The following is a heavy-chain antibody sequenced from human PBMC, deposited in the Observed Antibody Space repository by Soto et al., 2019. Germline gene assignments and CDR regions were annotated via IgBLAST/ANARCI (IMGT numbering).Heavy chain of an antibody. CDR1: GFTFSSYA. D-gene: IGHD4-4*01. J-gene: IGHJ3*02. Sequence: PGGSLRLSCAASGFTFSSYAMHWVRQAPGKGLEWVAVISYDGSNKYYADSVKGRFTISRDNSKNTLYLQMNSLRAEDTAVYYCARDHVYSNSPTAFDIWGQGTMVTVSS. CDR2: ISYDGSNK. CDR3: ARDHVYSNSPTAFDI. V-gene: IGHV3-30-3*01.